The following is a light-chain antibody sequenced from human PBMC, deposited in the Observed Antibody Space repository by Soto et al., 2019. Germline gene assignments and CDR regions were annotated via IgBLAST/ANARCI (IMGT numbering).Light chain of an antibody. CDR2: EVS. Sequence: QSVLTQPPSVSGAPGQRVTISCTGTSSDVGGYNYVSWYQQHPGKAPKLMIYEVSNRPSGVSNRFSDSKSGNTASLTISGLQAEDEADYYCSSYTSSSTLGVFGTGTKLTVL. CDR1: SSDVGGYNY. J-gene: IGLJ1*01. V-gene: IGLV2-14*01. CDR3: SSYTSSSTLGV.